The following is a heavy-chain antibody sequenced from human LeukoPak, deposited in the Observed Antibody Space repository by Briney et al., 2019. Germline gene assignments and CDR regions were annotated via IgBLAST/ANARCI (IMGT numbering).Heavy chain of an antibody. J-gene: IGHJ6*03. D-gene: IGHD2-2*01. CDR1: GASVSSHY. CDR2: VFYGVST. V-gene: IGHV4-59*08. Sequence: NPSETLSLTCTVSGASVSSHYWSWLRQPPGEGLEWIGFVFYGVSTFYNPSLRSRVTISVDTSKKQASLKLSSVTAADTGVYYCARLHCSSTSRYDYYYYYMDVWGKGTTVIVSS. CDR3: ARLHCSSTSRYDYYYYYMDV.